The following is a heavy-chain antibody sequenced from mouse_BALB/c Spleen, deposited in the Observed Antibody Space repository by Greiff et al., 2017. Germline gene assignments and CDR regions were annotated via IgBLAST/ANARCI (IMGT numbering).Heavy chain of an antibody. J-gene: IGHJ1*01. CDR2: INPDSSTI. Sequence: EVKLMESGGGLVQPGGSLKLSCAASGFDFSRYWMSWVRQAPGKGLEWIGEINPDSSTINYTPSLKDKFIISRDNAKNTLYLQMSKVRSEDTALYYCARPRRGYWYFDVWGAGTTVTVSS. V-gene: IGHV4-1*02. CDR3: ARPRRGYWYFDV. CDR1: GFDFSRYW.